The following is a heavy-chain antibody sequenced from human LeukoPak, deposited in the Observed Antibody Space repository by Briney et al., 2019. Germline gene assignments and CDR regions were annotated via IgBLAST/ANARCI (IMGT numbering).Heavy chain of an antibody. Sequence: GESLKISCKGSGYSFTSYWIGWVRQMPGKGLEWMGIIYPGDSDTRYSPSFRGQVTISADKSISTAYLQWSSLKASDTAMYYCARPYCGGDCYSLYFQHWGQGTLVTVSS. CDR2: IYPGDSDT. CDR1: GYSFTSYW. V-gene: IGHV5-51*01. D-gene: IGHD2-21*02. CDR3: ARPYCGGDCYSLYFQH. J-gene: IGHJ1*01.